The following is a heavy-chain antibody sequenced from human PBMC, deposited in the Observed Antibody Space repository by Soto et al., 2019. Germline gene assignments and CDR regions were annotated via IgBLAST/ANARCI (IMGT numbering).Heavy chain of an antibody. CDR1: GGSISSSSYY. Sequence: QLQLQESGPGLVKPSETLSLTCTVSGGSISSSSYYWGWIRQPPGKGLEWIGSIYYSGSTYYNPSLKSRVTISVDTSKNQFSLKLSSVTAADTAVYYCARHGTKDHIAVAANWAFDIWGQGTMVTVSS. V-gene: IGHV4-39*01. J-gene: IGHJ3*02. CDR3: ARHGTKDHIAVAANWAFDI. CDR2: IYYSGST. D-gene: IGHD6-19*01.